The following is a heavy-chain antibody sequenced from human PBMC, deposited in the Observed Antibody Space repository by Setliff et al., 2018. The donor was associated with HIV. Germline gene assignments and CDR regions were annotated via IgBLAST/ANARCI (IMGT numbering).Heavy chain of an antibody. J-gene: IGHJ4*02. CDR1: GFSFGNLA. D-gene: IGHD1-26*01. Sequence: LRLSCATSGFSFGNLAMSWVRQVPGKGLEWVSSISPRGVNSYYADSVKGRFIISRDNSKNTLYLQMSNLRDEDTAIYYCAKREAGAKPFDYWGRGTLVTVSS. V-gene: IGHV3-23*01. CDR2: ISPRGVNS. CDR3: AKREAGAKPFDY.